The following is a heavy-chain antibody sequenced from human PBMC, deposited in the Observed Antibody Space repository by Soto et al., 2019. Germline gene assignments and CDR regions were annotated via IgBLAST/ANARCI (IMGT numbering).Heavy chain of an antibody. V-gene: IGHV1-69*13. CDR1: GGTFSSYA. CDR2: IIPIFGTA. D-gene: IGHD2-2*01. J-gene: IGHJ5*02. Sequence: GASVKVSCKASGGTFSSYAISWVRQAPGQGLEWMGGIIPIFGTANYAQKFQGRVTITADESTSTAYMELSSLRSEDTAVYYCARAVVLVPAPPPRYNWFDPWGQGTLVTVSS. CDR3: ARAVVLVPAPPPRYNWFDP.